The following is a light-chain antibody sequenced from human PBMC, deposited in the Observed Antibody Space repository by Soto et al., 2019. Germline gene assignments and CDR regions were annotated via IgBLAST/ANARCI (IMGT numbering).Light chain of an antibody. J-gene: IGKJ5*01. CDR3: QQYGSSPIT. Sequence: EIVLTQSPGTLSSSPGERVTLSCRASQNVNSVYLTWYQQKVGQAPRLLIYDTSNRATGIPDRFSGSGSGTDFTLTISRLEPEDFAVYYRQQYGSSPITFGQGTRLEIK. V-gene: IGKV3-20*01. CDR2: DTS. CDR1: QNVNSVY.